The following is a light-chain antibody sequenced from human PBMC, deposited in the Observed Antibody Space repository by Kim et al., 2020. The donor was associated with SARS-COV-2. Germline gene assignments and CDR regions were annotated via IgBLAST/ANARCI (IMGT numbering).Light chain of an antibody. J-gene: IGKJ2*01. V-gene: IGKV4-1*01. Sequence: DIVMTQSPDSLAVSMGERATINCKFSQSVLYSSNNKNYLAWYQQKPGQPPKLLIYWASTRESGVPDRFSGSGSGTDFTLTISSLQAEDVAVYYCQQYYSTPPYTFGQGIKLEI. CDR1: QSVLYSSNNKNY. CDR2: WAS. CDR3: QQYYSTPPYT.